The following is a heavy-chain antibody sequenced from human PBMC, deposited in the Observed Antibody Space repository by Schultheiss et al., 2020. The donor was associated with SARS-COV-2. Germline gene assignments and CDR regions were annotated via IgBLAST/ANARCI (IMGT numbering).Heavy chain of an antibody. J-gene: IGHJ4*02. CDR2: ISSSGSTI. CDR1: GFTFSSYA. V-gene: IGHV3-48*03. CDR3: ASQGRAVAGIDY. Sequence: GGSLRLSCAASGFTFSSYAMSWVRQAPGKGLEWVSYISSSGSTIYYADSVKGRFTISRDNAKNSLYLQMNSLRAEDTAVYYCASQGRAVAGIDYWGQGTLVTVSS. D-gene: IGHD6-19*01.